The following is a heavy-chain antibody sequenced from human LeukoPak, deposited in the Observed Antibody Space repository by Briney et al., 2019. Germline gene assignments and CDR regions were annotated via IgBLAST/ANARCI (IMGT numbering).Heavy chain of an antibody. Sequence: GGSLRLSCAASGFTFSSYAMHWVRQDPGTGREGAAVISSDGSNKYYADYVKGRFTISRDNSKNTLHLQMNSLRYEDTAVYYCARAVVPTTILDYYYYMEVWGKGTTVTVSS. CDR3: ARAVVPTTILDYYYYMEV. CDR1: GFTFSSYA. CDR2: ISSDGSNK. D-gene: IGHD2-2*02. V-gene: IGHV3-30-3*01. J-gene: IGHJ6*03.